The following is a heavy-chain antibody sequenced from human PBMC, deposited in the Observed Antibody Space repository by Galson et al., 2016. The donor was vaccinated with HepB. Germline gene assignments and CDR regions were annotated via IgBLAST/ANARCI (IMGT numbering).Heavy chain of an antibody. J-gene: IGHJ4*02. CDR2: ISYDGAQK. V-gene: IGHV3-30-3*01. CDR3: AADPSRFGEFGHFDN. Sequence: SLRLSCAASGFLFSSFAMHWVRQAPGKGLEWLAVISYDGAQKPYADSGKGRFTISRDNYKNTVYLEMYTLRLEDTAIYYCAADPSRFGEFGHFDNWGQGTLAIVTS. CDR1: GFLFSSFA. D-gene: IGHD3-10*01.